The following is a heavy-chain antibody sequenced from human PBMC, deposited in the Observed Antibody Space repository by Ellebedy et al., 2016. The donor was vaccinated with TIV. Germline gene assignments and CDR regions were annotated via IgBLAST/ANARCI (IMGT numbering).Heavy chain of an antibody. CDR1: GFTFTSYW. D-gene: IGHD2-2*02. CDR3: ARSPYTGYSDLGFDY. J-gene: IGHJ4*02. CDR2: MNEDGSGK. Sequence: GESLKISCEASGFTFTSYWMTWVRLAPGRGLEWVANMNEDGSGKYYADSIKGRFTITRDNAKNSLYLQMNSLRADDTAVYYCARSPYTGYSDLGFDYWGQGSLVTVSS. V-gene: IGHV3-7*01.